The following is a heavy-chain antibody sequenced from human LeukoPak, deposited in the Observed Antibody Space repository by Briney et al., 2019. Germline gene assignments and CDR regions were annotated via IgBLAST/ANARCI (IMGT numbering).Heavy chain of an antibody. Sequence: GGSLRLSCAASGFTVSSNYMSWVRQAPGKGLEWVSDINGSGGSTYYADSVKGQFTISRDNSKNTLYLQMISLRDEDTAVYYCAKTSWGSYSSGYIDWGQGTLVTVSS. J-gene: IGHJ4*02. V-gene: IGHV3-23*01. CDR3: AKTSWGSYSSGYID. CDR2: INGSGGST. CDR1: GFTVSSNY. D-gene: IGHD3-22*01.